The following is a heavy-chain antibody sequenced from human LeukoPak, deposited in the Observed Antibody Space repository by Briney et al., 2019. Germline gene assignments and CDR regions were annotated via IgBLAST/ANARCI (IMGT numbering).Heavy chain of an antibody. J-gene: IGHJ4*02. V-gene: IGHV4-59*01. Sequence: PSETLSLTCTVSGGSFSSYYWSWIRQPPGKGLEWVGYIYYSGSTNYNPSLKSRVTMSLDTSKNQFSLNLSSVTAADTAVYYGARAVISFGGAFAKGFDCWGQGTLVTVSS. CDR1: GGSFSSYY. CDR2: IYYSGST. D-gene: IGHD3-16*01. CDR3: ARAVISFGGAFAKGFDC.